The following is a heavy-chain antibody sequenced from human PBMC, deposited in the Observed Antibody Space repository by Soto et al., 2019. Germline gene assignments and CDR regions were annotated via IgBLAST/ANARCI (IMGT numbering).Heavy chain of an antibody. CDR3: ARVYYDSSGPRGWFDP. Sequence: SVKVSCKASGGTFSSYAISWVRQAPGQGLEWMGGIIPIFGTANYAQKFQGRVTITADESTSTAYMELSSLRSEDTAVYYCARVYYDSSGPRGWFDPWGQGTLVTVSS. CDR1: GGTFSSYA. J-gene: IGHJ5*02. D-gene: IGHD3-22*01. V-gene: IGHV1-69*13. CDR2: IIPIFGTA.